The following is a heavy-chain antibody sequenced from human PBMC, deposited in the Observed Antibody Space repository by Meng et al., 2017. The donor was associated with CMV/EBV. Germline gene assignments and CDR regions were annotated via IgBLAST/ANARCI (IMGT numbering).Heavy chain of an antibody. J-gene: IGHJ6*02. CDR3: ARGLNYYYYGMDV. V-gene: IGHV3-30*04. CDR1: GFTFSSYA. Sequence: SLKISCAASGFTFSSYAMHLVRQAPGKGLEWVAVISYDGSNKYYADSVKGRFTISRDNSKNTLYLQMNSMRAEDTAVYYCARGLNYYYYGMDVWGQGTTVTVSS. D-gene: IGHD2-21*01. CDR2: ISYDGSNK.